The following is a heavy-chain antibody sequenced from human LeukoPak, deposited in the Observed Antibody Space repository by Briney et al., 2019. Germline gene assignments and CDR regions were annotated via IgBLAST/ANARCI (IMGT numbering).Heavy chain of an antibody. V-gene: IGHV3-74*01. CDR1: GFTFSSYW. Sequence: GGSLRLSCAASGFTFSSYWMHWVRQAPGKGLMWVSRINSDGSSTTYADSVKGRFTISRDNTKNTLYLQMNSLRAEDTAVYYCAKRYSSDSSGYYYYFDYWGQGTLVTVSS. CDR3: AKRYSSDSSGYYYYFDY. CDR2: INSDGSST. J-gene: IGHJ4*02. D-gene: IGHD3-22*01.